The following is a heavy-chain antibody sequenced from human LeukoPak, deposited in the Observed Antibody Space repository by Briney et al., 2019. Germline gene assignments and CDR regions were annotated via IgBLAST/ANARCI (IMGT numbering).Heavy chain of an antibody. D-gene: IGHD3-3*01. CDR2: ISYDGSNK. V-gene: IGHV3-30*18. CDR3: AKPDDFWSGYYDY. Sequence: PGGSLRLSCAASGFTFSSYGMHWVRQAPGKGLEWVAVISYDGSNKYYADSVKGRFTISRDNSKNTLYLQMNSLRAEDTAVYYCAKPDDFWSGYYDYWGQGTLVTVSS. J-gene: IGHJ4*02. CDR1: GFTFSSYG.